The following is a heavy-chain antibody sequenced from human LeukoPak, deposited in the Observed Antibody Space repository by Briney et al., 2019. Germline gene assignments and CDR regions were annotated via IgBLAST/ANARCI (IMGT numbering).Heavy chain of an antibody. CDR3: AKGNGIAVGTDAFDS. Sequence: PGRSLRLSCAASGFTFDDYAMHWVRHAPGKGLERVSGISWNSGSLGYADSVKGRFTISRDNAKNSLYLQMNGLRAEDTALYYCAKGNGIAVGTDAFDSWGQGRMVSVSS. CDR2: ISWNSGSL. V-gene: IGHV3-9*01. D-gene: IGHD6-19*01. CDR1: GFTFDDYA. J-gene: IGHJ3*02.